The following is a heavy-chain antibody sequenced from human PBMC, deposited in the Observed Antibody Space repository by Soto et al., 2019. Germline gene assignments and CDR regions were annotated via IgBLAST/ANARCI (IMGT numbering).Heavy chain of an antibody. CDR2: IWYDGSNK. CDR3: ARDLGSQPYYFDY. CDR1: GFTFSSYG. D-gene: IGHD3-16*01. V-gene: IGHV3-33*01. Sequence: GGSLRLSCAASGFTFSSYGMHWVRQAPGKGLEWVAVIWYDGSNKYYADSVKGRFTISRDNSKNTLYLQMNSLRAEDTAVYYCARDLGSQPYYFDYWGQGTLVTVSS. J-gene: IGHJ4*02.